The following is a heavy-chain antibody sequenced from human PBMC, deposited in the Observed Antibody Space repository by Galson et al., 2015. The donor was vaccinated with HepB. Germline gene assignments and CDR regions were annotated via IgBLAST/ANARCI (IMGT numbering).Heavy chain of an antibody. V-gene: IGHV1-8*01. J-gene: IGHJ6*03. CDR3: ARGSEWLPIYYYYMDV. CDR1: GYTFTSYD. D-gene: IGHD3-3*01. Sequence: SVKVSCKASGYTFTSYDINWVRQATGQGLEWMGWMNPNSGNTGYAQKFQGRVTMTRNTSISTAYMELSSLRSEDTAVYYCARGSEWLPIYYYYMDVWGKGTTVTVSS. CDR2: MNPNSGNT.